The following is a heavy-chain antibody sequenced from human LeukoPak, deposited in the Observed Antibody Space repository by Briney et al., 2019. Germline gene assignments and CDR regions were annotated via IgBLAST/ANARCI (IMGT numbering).Heavy chain of an antibody. J-gene: IGHJ4*02. V-gene: IGHV3-53*01. CDR3: TRDQMNC. CDR1: EYTLSRNY. Sequence: GGSLRLSCTASEYTLSRNYMLWVRQAPGKGLEWVSLIFSNGDTHYADSVKGRFTISRDTSKNTVSLQMNSLRVEDTAMYYCTRDQMNCWGQGTLVTVSS. CDR2: IFSNGDT. D-gene: IGHD5-24*01.